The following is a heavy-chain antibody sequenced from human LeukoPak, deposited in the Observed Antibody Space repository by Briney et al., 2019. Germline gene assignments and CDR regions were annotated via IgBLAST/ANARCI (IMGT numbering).Heavy chain of an antibody. CDR1: GFTFSSYE. CDR3: ARELTDVAGDGLDV. V-gene: IGHV3-48*03. D-gene: IGHD5-12*01. J-gene: IGHJ3*01. Sequence: GGSLRLSRTASGFTFSSYEMNWVRQAPGKGLEWVSYIWSSGSPTHYADSVKGRFTISRDNAKNSLYLQMSSLRADDTAVYYCARELTDVAGDGLDVWGQGTMVTVSS. CDR2: IWSSGSPT.